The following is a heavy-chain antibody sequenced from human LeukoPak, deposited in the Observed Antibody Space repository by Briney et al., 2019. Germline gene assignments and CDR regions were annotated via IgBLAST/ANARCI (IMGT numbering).Heavy chain of an antibody. J-gene: IGHJ1*01. Sequence: GGSLRLSCAASGFTFSSYGMHWVRQAPGKGLEWVAVTWYDGSNKYYADSVKGRFTISRDNAKNTLYLQMDSLRAEDTAVYYCARGRGGDFQRWGQGTQVTVSS. V-gene: IGHV3-33*01. CDR1: GFTFSSYG. CDR3: ARGRGGDFQR. CDR2: TWYDGSNK.